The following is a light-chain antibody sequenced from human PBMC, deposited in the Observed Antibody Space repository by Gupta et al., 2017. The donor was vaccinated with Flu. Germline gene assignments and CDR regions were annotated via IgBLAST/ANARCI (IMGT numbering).Light chain of an antibody. CDR2: DDN. CDR1: DIDSTG. CDR3: QVFDSGTGDLWV. V-gene: IGLV3-21*02. J-gene: IGLJ3*02. Sequence: SYVLTQPPSVSVAPGQTARIPCRGDDIDSTGVHWYQQRPGQAPVVVVYDDNERPSGSSERLSGSNSENTATLTITRVEAGDEADYYCQVFDSGTGDLWVFGGGTKLTVL.